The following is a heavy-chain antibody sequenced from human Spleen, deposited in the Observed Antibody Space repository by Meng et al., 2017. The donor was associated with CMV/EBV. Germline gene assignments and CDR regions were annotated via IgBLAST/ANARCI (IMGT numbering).Heavy chain of an antibody. CDR3: IWNDLGDY. D-gene: IGHD1-1*01. J-gene: IGHJ4*02. Sequence: EVQLVESGVGLVQPGGPLRLSCAASGFTFSSYWMHWVRQAPGKGLEWVGRIKSKTDGETADYNAPVKGRFTISRDDSKNTLYLQMNSLKTEDTAIYYCIWNDLGDYWGQGTLVTVSS. V-gene: IGHV3-15*01. CDR2: IKSKTDGETA. CDR1: GFTFSSYW.